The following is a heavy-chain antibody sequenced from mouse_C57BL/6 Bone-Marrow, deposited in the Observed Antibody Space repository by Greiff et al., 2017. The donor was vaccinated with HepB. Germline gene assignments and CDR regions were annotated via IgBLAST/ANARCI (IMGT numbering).Heavy chain of an antibody. Sequence: EVKLQESGPELVKPGDSVKISCKASGYSFTGYFMNWVMQSHGKSLEWIGRINPYNGDTFYNQKFKGKATLTVDKSSSTAHMELRSLTSEDSAVYYCAREDLVTPFAYWGQGTLVTVSA. D-gene: IGHD2-2*01. CDR1: GYSFTGYF. CDR3: AREDLVTPFAY. V-gene: IGHV1-20*01. J-gene: IGHJ3*01. CDR2: INPYNGDT.